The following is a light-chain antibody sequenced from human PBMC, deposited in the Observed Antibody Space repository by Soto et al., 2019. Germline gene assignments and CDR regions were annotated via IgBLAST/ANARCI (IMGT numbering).Light chain of an antibody. J-gene: IGLJ1*01. Sequence: QSALTEPASVSVSPGQSITISCTGTSSDMGSSNYVAWYQQFPGKTPKLIIYEVRNRPSGVSFRFSGSKSGNTASLTISGLQAEDEADYYCISYRGSDTSYVFGTGTKVTVL. CDR1: SSDMGSSNY. CDR3: ISYRGSDTSYV. V-gene: IGLV2-14*01. CDR2: EVR.